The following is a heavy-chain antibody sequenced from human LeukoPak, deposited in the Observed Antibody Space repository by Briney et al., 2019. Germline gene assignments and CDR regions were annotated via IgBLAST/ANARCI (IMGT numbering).Heavy chain of an antibody. CDR3: AKGFDWLGHYYHMDV. CDR1: GFTFSSYA. D-gene: IGHD3-9*01. J-gene: IGHJ6*03. V-gene: IGHV3-23*01. Sequence: GGSLRLSCAASGFTFSSYAMSWVRQAPGKGLEWVSAISGSGGSTYYADSVKGRFTISRDNSKNPLYLQMNSLRAEDTAVYYCAKGFDWLGHYYHMDVWRKGTTVSVCS. CDR2: ISGSGGST.